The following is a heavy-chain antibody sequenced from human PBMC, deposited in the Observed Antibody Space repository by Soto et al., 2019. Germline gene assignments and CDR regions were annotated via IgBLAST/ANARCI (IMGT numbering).Heavy chain of an antibody. V-gene: IGHV1-18*01. D-gene: IGHD3-3*01. CDR2: ISAYNGNT. CDR1: GYTFTSYG. CDR3: ARASQPSVWSGYFCSSHNYYYYVMDV. Sequence: ASVKVYFKASGYTFTSYGISWVRQAPGQGLEWMGWISAYNGNTNYAQKLQGRVTMTTDTSTSTAYMELRSLRSDDTAVYYCARASQPSVWSGYFCSSHNYYYYVMDVWAQRTTVIVSS. J-gene: IGHJ6*02.